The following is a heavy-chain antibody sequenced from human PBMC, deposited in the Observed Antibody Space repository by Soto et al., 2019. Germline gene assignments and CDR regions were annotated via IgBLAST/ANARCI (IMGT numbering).Heavy chain of an antibody. D-gene: IGHD3-3*01. Sequence: PSETLSLTCTVSGGSIRSYYWTWIRQPPGRGLEWIGHLYYGGTTNYNPSLKSRVTMSMDTSKNQFSLRLTSVTASDTAVYYCAGEGALATFVVLWGQGTRVTVSS. CDR3: AGEGALATFVVL. J-gene: IGHJ1*01. CDR2: LYYGGTT. V-gene: IGHV4-59*01. CDR1: GGSIRSYY.